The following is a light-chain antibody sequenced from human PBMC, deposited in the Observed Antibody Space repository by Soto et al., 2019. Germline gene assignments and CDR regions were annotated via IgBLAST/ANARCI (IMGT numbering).Light chain of an antibody. V-gene: IGKV3-11*01. CDR1: QSVSSY. CDR2: DAS. J-gene: IGKJ4*01. Sequence: EIVLTQSPATLSLSPGERATLSCRASQSVSSYLAWYQQKPGQAPRLLIYDASNRATGIPARFSGSGSGTDFTITISSLEPEDFAVYYCQQRSNWPPPLTFGGATKVEIK. CDR3: QQRSNWPPPLT.